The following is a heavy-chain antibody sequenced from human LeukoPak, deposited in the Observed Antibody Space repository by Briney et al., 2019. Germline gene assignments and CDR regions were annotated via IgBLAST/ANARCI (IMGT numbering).Heavy chain of an antibody. Sequence: GGSLRLSCAASGFTFSSYSMNWVRQAPGKGLEWVSSISSSSSYIYYADSVKGRFTISRDNAKNSLYLQMNSLRAEDTAVYYCARELVGYFDALDYWGQGTLVTVSS. J-gene: IGHJ4*02. V-gene: IGHV3-21*01. CDR3: ARELVGYFDALDY. CDR1: GFTFSSYS. CDR2: ISSSSSYI. D-gene: IGHD3-9*01.